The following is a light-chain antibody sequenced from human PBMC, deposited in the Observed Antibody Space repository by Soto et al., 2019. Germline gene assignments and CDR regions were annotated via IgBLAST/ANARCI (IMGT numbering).Light chain of an antibody. J-gene: IGKJ4*01. V-gene: IGKV3-15*01. Sequence: EVVTTQSPATLSVSPGERATLSCRASQGLGTNLAWYQQKPGQAPRLLIYAALTRATGVQGRFSGSGSGTEFTLTIRSLQSEDFAVYYCKQYNHWPLTFGGGTKVDIK. CDR1: QGLGTN. CDR2: AAL. CDR3: KQYNHWPLT.